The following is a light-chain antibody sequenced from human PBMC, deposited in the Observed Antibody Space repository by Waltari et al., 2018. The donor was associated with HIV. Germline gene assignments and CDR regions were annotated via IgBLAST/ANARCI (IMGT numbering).Light chain of an antibody. J-gene: IGLJ2*01. V-gene: IGLV2-11*01. CDR3: CSYAGSYTLRV. CDR2: DVS. Sequence: QSALTQPRSVSGSPGQSVTIPCTGTSSDVGAYNYVSCYKQHPGKAPTLMIYDVSKRPSGVPDRFSGSKSGNTASLTISGLQAEDEADYYCCSYAGSYTLRVFGGGTKLTVL. CDR1: SSDVGAYNY.